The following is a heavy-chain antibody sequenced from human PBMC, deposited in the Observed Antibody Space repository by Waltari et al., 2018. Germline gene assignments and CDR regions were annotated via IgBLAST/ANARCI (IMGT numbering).Heavy chain of an antibody. V-gene: IGHV3-7*01. CDR1: GLTFSSFW. D-gene: IGHD3-10*01. J-gene: IGHJ4*02. CDR3: AAGHYFEF. CDR2: IKNEGNEK. Sequence: EAQLVESGGGLVQPGGSLRLSCADSGLTFSSFWMSWVRQAPGRGLERRAKIKNEGNEKHYLDSVKGRFTISRDNAKKSLYLQMNRLRVEDTAVYYCAAGHYFEFWGQGTLVTVSS.